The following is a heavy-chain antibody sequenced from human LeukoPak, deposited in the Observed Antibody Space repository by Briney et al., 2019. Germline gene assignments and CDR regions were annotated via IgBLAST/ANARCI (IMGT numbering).Heavy chain of an antibody. Sequence: PGGSLRLSCAASGFTFRSYSMNWVREAPGKGLEWGSSISSRRSDIYYADSVKGRFTISRDNAKNSLYLQMTSLRAEDTAVYYCARGSFLDYWGQGTLVTVSS. CDR1: GFTFRSYS. V-gene: IGHV3-21*01. CDR2: ISSRRSDI. CDR3: ARGSFLDY. D-gene: IGHD2/OR15-2a*01. J-gene: IGHJ4*02.